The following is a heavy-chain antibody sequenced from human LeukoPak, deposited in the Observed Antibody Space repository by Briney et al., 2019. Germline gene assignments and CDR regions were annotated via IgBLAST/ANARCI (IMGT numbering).Heavy chain of an antibody. CDR3: ARGVVVPAAIRFLPSSSRGKYYYYFMDV. J-gene: IGHJ6*03. Sequence: GGSLRLSRAASGFTLSSYWMSWVRPAPGEGREWVANIKQDGSEKYYVDSVKGRFTISRDNAKNSLYLQMNSPRAEATAVYYCARGVVVPAAIRFLPSSSRGKYYYYFMDVSGKGTTVTVSS. V-gene: IGHV3-7*01. CDR2: IKQDGSEK. D-gene: IGHD2-2*02. CDR1: GFTLSSYW.